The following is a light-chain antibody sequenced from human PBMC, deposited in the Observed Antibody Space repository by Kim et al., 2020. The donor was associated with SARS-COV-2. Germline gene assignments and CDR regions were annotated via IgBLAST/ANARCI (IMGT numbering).Light chain of an antibody. J-gene: IGKJ4*01. V-gene: IGKV3-20*01. CDR2: SAS. CDR3: RQYGSSLT. CDR1: QSISSNY. Sequence: EIVLTQSPGTLSLSPGERATLSCRASQSISSNYLAWYQQKPGQAPRLLIYSASSRATGIPDRFGGSGSGTDFTLTISRLEPEDFAVYYCRQYGSSLTFGGVTKVDIK.